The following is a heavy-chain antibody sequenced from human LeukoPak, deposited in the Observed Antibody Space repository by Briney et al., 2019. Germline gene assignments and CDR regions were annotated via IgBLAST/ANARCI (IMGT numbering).Heavy chain of an antibody. CDR3: ARDGRCSGSYFGVFDY. D-gene: IGHD1-26*01. V-gene: IGHV3-21*01. CDR2: ISSSSSYI. Sequence: GGSLRLSCAASGFTFSSYSMNWVRQAPGKGLEWVSSISSSSSYIYYADSVKGRFTISRDNAKNSLYLQMNSLRAEDTAVYYCARDGRCSGSYFGVFDYWGQGTLVTVSS. CDR1: GFTFSSYS. J-gene: IGHJ4*02.